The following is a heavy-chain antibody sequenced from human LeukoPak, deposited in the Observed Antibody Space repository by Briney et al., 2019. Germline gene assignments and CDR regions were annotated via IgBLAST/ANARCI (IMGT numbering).Heavy chain of an antibody. Sequence: SETLSLTCTVSGGSISSSSYYWSWIRQPPGKGLEWIGEINHSGSTNYNPSLKSRVTISVDTSKNQFSLKLSSVTAADTAVYYCAIYDSRKYYFDYWGQGTLVTVSS. J-gene: IGHJ4*02. CDR2: INHSGST. D-gene: IGHD3-22*01. CDR1: GGSISSSSYY. V-gene: IGHV4-39*07. CDR3: AIYDSRKYYFDY.